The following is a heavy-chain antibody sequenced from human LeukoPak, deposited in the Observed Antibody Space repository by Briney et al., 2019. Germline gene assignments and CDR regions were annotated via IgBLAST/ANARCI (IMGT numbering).Heavy chain of an antibody. D-gene: IGHD1-26*01. CDR2: IYPGDSET. CDR1: GYTFTSYW. J-gene: IGHJ4*02. Sequence: GESLKVSCKGSGYTFTSYWVGWVRQMPGKGLEWMGIIYPGDSETRYSPSFQGQVTISADKSISTAYLQWSSLKASDTAMYYCTRSPSSGSYFDYWGQATLVTVSS. CDR3: TRSPSSGSYFDY. V-gene: IGHV5-51*01.